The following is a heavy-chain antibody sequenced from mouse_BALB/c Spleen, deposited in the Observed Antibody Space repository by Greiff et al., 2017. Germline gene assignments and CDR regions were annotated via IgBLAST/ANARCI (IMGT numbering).Heavy chain of an antibody. J-gene: IGHJ1*01. D-gene: IGHD3-2*01. CDR2: ISYSGST. V-gene: IGHV3-2*02. Sequence: EVQLQQSGPGLVKPSQSLSLTCTVTGYSITSDYAWNWIRQFPGNKLEWMGYISYSGSTSYNPSLKSRISITRDTSKNQFFLQLNSVTTEDTATYYCARIRQGYWYFDVWGEGTTVTVSS. CDR1: GYSITSDYA. CDR3: ARIRQGYWYFDV.